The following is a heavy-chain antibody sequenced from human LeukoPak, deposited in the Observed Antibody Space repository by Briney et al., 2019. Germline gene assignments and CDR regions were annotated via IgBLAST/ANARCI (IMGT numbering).Heavy chain of an antibody. CDR2: ISDTGKT. D-gene: IGHD1-26*01. J-gene: IGHJ5*02. CDR3: ATGYYEPFAT. V-gene: IGHV4-59*01. Sequence: SETLSLTFSVSGASLSSYYLDWLRQSPGEGLEWIGYISDTGKTDSNPSLKGRVTISLGTSKTQFSLRLRSVTAADSAVYYCATGYYEPFATWGPGILVTVSS. CDR1: GASLSSYY.